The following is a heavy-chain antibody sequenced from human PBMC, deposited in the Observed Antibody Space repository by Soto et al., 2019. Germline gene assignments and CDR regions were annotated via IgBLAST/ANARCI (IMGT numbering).Heavy chain of an antibody. CDR3: ARGRLPYCSGGSCYSGADY. Sequence: SVKVSCKASGGTFSSYAISWVRQAPGQGLEWMGGIIPIFGTANYAQKFQGRVTITADESTSTAYRERNSLRSEDTAVYYCARGRLPYCSGGSCYSGADYWGQGTLVT. CDR2: IIPIFGTA. D-gene: IGHD2-15*01. J-gene: IGHJ4*02. CDR1: GGTFSSYA. V-gene: IGHV1-69*13.